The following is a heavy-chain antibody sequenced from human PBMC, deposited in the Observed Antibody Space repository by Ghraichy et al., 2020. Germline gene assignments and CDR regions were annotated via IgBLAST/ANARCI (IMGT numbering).Heavy chain of an antibody. CDR2: IYTSGST. V-gene: IGHV4-4*09. J-gene: IGHJ5*02. D-gene: IGHD6-13*01. CDR3: ARILGGIAAAAPNWFDP. CDR1: GGSISSYY. Sequence: SETLSLTCTVSGGSISSYYWSWIRQPPGKGLEWIGYIYTSGSTNYNPSLKSRVTISVDTSKNQFSLKLSSVTAADTAVYYCARILGGIAAAAPNWFDPWGQGTLVTVSS.